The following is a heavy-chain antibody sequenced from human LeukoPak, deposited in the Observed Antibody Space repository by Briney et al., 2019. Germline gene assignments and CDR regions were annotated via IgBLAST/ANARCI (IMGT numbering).Heavy chain of an antibody. D-gene: IGHD4-17*01. J-gene: IGHJ4*02. Sequence: GGSLRLSCAASGFTFSSYSMNWVRQAPGKGLEWVSAISGSGGSTYYADSVKGRFTISRDNSKNTLYLQMNSLRAEDTAVYYCARDGLFYGDYQGRYFDYWGQGTLVTVSS. CDR2: ISGSGGST. CDR1: GFTFSSYS. V-gene: IGHV3-23*01. CDR3: ARDGLFYGDYQGRYFDY.